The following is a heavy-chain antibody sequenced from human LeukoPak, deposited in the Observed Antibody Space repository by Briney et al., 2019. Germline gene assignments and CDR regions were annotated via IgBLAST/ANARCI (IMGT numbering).Heavy chain of an antibody. CDR1: GVSISSFHW. CDR3: ARGNSEYFFDSSGHSPFDY. V-gene: IGHV4-4*02. J-gene: IGHJ4*02. CDR2: IYHSGVT. D-gene: IGHD3-22*01. Sequence: SGTLSLTCAVSGVSISSFHWWSWVRQSPGKGLEWIGEIYHSGVTNYNPSLKSRVTISIDKSKNQFSLKLSSVTAADTAFYYCARGNSEYFFDSSGHSPFDYWGQGTLVTVSS.